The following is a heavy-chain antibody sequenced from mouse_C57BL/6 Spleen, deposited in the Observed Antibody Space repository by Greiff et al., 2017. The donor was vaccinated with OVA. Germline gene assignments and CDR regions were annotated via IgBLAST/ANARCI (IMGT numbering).Heavy chain of an antibody. Sequence: DVQLVESGGGLVQPGGSLSLSCAASGFTFPDYYMSWVRQPPGKALEWLGFIRNKANGYTTEYSASVKGRFTISRDNSQSILYLQMNALRAEDSATYYCASLYGSSAWFAYWGQGTLVTVSA. J-gene: IGHJ3*01. D-gene: IGHD1-1*01. V-gene: IGHV7-3*01. CDR2: IRNKANGYTT. CDR3: ASLYGSSAWFAY. CDR1: GFTFPDYY.